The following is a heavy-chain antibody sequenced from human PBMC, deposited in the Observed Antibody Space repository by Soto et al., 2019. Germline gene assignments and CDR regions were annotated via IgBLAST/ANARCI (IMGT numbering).Heavy chain of an antibody. CDR2: INPNSGGT. Sequence: AASVKVSCKASGYTFTGYYMHWVRQAPGQGLEWMGWINPNSGGTNYAQKFQGRVTMTRDTSISTAYMELSRLRSDDTAVYYCARLAGITMVRGDAFDIWGQGTMVTVSS. J-gene: IGHJ3*02. D-gene: IGHD3-10*01. CDR1: GYTFTGYY. V-gene: IGHV1-2*02. CDR3: ARLAGITMVRGDAFDI.